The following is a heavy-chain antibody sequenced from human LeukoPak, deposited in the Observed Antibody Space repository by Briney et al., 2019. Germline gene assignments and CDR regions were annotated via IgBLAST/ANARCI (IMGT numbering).Heavy chain of an antibody. CDR3: AKRRDGYKGPTDY. CDR2: ISGSGGST. Sequence: GGSLRLSCAASGFTFSSYWMHWVRQAPGKGLVWVSRISGSGGSTYYADSVKGRFTISRDNSKNTLYLQMNSLRAEDTAVYYCAKRRDGYKGPTDYWGQGTLVTVSS. CDR1: GFTFSSYW. V-gene: IGHV3-23*01. D-gene: IGHD5-24*01. J-gene: IGHJ4*02.